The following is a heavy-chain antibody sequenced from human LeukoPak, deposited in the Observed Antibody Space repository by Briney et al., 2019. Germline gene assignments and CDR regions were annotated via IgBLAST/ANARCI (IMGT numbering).Heavy chain of an antibody. D-gene: IGHD6-6*01. V-gene: IGHV4-34*01. CDR1: GGSFSGYY. CDR2: INHSGST. J-gene: IGHJ5*02. Sequence: SETLSLTCAVYGGSFSGYYWSWIRQPPGKGLEWIGEINHSGSTNYNPSLKSRVTISVDTSKNQFSLKLSSVTAADTAVYYCARGPIPSSIAARPRSYWFDPWGQGTLVTVSS. CDR3: ARGPIPSSIAARPRSYWFDP.